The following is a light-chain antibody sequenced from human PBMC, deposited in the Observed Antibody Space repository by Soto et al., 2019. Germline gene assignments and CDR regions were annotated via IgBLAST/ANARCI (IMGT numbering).Light chain of an antibody. CDR3: QQSYSTPPT. V-gene: IGKV1-39*01. J-gene: IGKJ4*01. Sequence: DIQMTQSPSSLSASVGDRVTITCRASQSISTYLNWYQQKPGKAPELMIFAASSLQSGVPSRFSGSGSETDFTLTIITLQPEDFATYYCQQSYSTPPTCGGGTKVDIK. CDR2: AAS. CDR1: QSISTY.